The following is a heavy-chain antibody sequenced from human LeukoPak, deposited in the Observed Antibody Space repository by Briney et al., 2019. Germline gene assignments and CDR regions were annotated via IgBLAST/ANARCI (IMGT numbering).Heavy chain of an antibody. Sequence: GRSLRLSCAASGFTFSSYGMHWVRQAPGKGLEWVAVISYDGSNKYYADSVKGRFTISRDNSKNTLYLQMNSLRAEDTAVYYCTREPSGWYPDYWGQGTLVTVSS. D-gene: IGHD6-19*01. J-gene: IGHJ4*02. CDR1: GFTFSSYG. CDR3: TREPSGWYPDY. CDR2: ISYDGSNK. V-gene: IGHV3-30*03.